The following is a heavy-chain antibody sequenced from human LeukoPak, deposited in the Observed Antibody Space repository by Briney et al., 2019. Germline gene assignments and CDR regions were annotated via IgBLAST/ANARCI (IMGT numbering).Heavy chain of an antibody. Sequence: SETLSLTCTVSGGSINNYFWSWIRQSPGKGLEYIGYIYYGGNTNYNPSLNSRVTISADTTKNQFSLNLMSVTAADTAVYYCARDRRYYDTSGTVYYDAMDVWGQGTTVTVSS. J-gene: IGHJ6*02. D-gene: IGHD3-22*01. CDR1: GGSINNYF. CDR2: IYYGGNT. CDR3: ARDRRYYDTSGTVYYDAMDV. V-gene: IGHV4-59*13.